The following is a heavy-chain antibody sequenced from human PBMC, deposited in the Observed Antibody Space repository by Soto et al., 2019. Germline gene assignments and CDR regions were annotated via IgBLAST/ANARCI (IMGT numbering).Heavy chain of an antibody. CDR3: ARVPTVVTTAYYFDY. Sequence: QVQLVESGGGVVQPGRCLRLSCAASGFTFSSYAMHWVRQAPGKGLEWVAVISYGGSNKYYADSVKGRFTISRDNSKNTLYLQMNSLRAEDTAVYYCARVPTVVTTAYYFDYWGQGTLVTVSS. J-gene: IGHJ4*02. D-gene: IGHD4-17*01. CDR1: GFTFSSYA. V-gene: IGHV3-30-3*01. CDR2: ISYGGSNK.